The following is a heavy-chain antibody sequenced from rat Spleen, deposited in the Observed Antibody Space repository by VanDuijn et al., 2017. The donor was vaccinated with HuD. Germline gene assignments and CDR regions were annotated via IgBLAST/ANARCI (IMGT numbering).Heavy chain of an antibody. J-gene: IGHJ1*01. V-gene: IGHV5-31*01. D-gene: IGHD3-4*01. CDR1: GFTFNNYW. CDR2: ITNASGRT. Sequence: EVQLVESGGGLVQPGRSLKLSCVASGFTFNNYWMTWVRQAPKKGLEWVASITNASGRTYYPDSVKGRFTISRDNAKSNLFLQMDSLRSEDTATYYCARHPQLGTYWYFDFWGPGTMVTVSS. CDR3: ARHPQLGTYWYFDF.